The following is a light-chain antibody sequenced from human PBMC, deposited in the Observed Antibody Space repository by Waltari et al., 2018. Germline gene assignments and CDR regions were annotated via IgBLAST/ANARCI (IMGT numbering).Light chain of an antibody. V-gene: IGKV3-11*01. Sequence: EIVLTQSPATLSLSPGERATLSCRASQSVSSQLAWYQQKPGQAPRLLIYDASGRATGIPGRFSGSGSGTDFTLTISSLEPEDFAVYYCQQRSDWPCTFGQGTRVEIK. CDR2: DAS. CDR3: QQRSDWPCT. CDR1: QSVSSQ. J-gene: IGKJ1*01.